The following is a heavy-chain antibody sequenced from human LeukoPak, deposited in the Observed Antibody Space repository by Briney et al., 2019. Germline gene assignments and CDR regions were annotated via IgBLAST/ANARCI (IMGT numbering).Heavy chain of an antibody. CDR2: IWYDGSNK. D-gene: IGHD1-26*01. J-gene: IGHJ4*02. V-gene: IGHV3-33*08. CDR1: GFTFSSYG. CDR3: ARAPTSYYYFDH. Sequence: GGSLRLSCAASGFTFSSYGMHWVRQAPGKGLEWVAVIWYDGSNKYYADSVKGRFTISRDNSKNTLYLQMNSLRAEDTAVYYCARAPTSYYYFDHWGQGTLVTVSS.